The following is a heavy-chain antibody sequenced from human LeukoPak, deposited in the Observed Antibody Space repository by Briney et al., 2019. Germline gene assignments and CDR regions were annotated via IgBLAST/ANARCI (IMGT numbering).Heavy chain of an antibody. Sequence: SETLSLTCTVSGGSVSSGSYYWSWIRQPPGKGLEWIGYIYYSGSTNYNPSLKSRVTISVDTSKNQFSLKLSSVTAADTAVYYCATVAPTADYWGQGTLVTVSS. V-gene: IGHV4-61*01. D-gene: IGHD6-13*01. J-gene: IGHJ4*02. CDR1: GGSVSSGSYY. CDR2: IYYSGST. CDR3: ATVAPTADY.